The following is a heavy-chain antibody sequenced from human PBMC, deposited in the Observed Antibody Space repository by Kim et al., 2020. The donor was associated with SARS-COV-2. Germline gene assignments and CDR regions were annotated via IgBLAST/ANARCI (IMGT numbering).Heavy chain of an antibody. V-gene: IGHV4-31*03. CDR1: GGSISSGGYY. Sequence: SETLSLTCTVSGGSISSGGYYWSWIRQHPGKGLEWIGYIYYSGSTYYNPSLKSRVTISVDTSKNQFSLKLSSVTAADTAVYYCARGGGPILTGYYTFDYWGQGTLVTVSS. D-gene: IGHD3-9*01. CDR2: IYYSGST. J-gene: IGHJ4*02. CDR3: ARGGGPILTGYYTFDY.